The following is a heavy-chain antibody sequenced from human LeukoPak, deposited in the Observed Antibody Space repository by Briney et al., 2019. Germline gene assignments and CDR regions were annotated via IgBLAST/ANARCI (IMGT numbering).Heavy chain of an antibody. D-gene: IGHD6-13*01. CDR1: GYTFTSYA. J-gene: IGHJ4*02. CDR2: TNAGNGNT. V-gene: IGHV1-3*01. CDR3: ARDPIGSRWPFYFDY. Sequence: ASVKVSCKASGYTFTSYAMHWVRQAPGQRLEWMGWTNAGNGNTKYSQKFQGRVTITRDTSASTAYMELSSLRSEDTAVYYCARDPIGSRWPFYFDYWGQGTLVTVSS.